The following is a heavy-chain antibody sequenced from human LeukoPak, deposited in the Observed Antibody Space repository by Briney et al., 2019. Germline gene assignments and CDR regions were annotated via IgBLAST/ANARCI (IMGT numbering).Heavy chain of an antibody. CDR3: AKKYCSGPCSRIPYDS. J-gene: IGHJ4*02. V-gene: IGHV3-23*01. D-gene: IGHD2-15*01. Sequence: GGSLRLSCAASGFNFSNYAMTWVRQAPGKGLEWVSAVTGSSSNTYYADSVKARFTISRDNSKDTLYLQMNSLRAEDSAIYYCAKKYCSGPCSRIPYDSWGQGTLVTVSS. CDR2: VTGSSSNT. CDR1: GFNFSNYA.